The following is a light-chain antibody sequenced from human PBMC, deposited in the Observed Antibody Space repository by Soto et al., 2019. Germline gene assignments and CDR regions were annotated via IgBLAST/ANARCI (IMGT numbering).Light chain of an antibody. V-gene: IGKV2-28*01. CDR3: AKGLAPPFT. CDR1: QNLLHSNGYNY. J-gene: IGKJ4*01. Sequence: VLTQSPLSLPVTPGEPASISCRSSQNLLHSNGYNYLNWYLQKPGQSPQLLIYLGSNRASGVPDRISGSGSGTDFTLTINRVEAEDVGLYFGAKGLAPPFTFRGGPKVEIK. CDR2: LGS.